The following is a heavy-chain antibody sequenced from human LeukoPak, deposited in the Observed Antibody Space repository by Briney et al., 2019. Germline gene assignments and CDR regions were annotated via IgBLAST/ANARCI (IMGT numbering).Heavy chain of an antibody. CDR2: VYYSVNT. CDR1: GGSISSGGYS. Sequence: SETLSLTCAVSGGSISSGGYSWSWIRQPPGKGLEWIGYVYYSVNTHYSPSLKSRVTISVDTSKNQFSLKLSSVTAADTAVYYCARDGGVAPHNWFDPWGQGTLVTVSS. J-gene: IGHJ5*02. D-gene: IGHD2-8*02. CDR3: ARDGGVAPHNWFDP. V-gene: IGHV4-30-4*07.